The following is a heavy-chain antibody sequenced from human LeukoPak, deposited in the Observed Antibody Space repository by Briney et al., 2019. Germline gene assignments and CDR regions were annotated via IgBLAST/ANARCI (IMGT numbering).Heavy chain of an antibody. CDR2: IHPSGIF. D-gene: IGHD5-24*01. CDR1: GGSCDDYY. Sequence: SETLSLTCAVYGGSCDDYYCSWIRQPPGKGLEWIGEIHPSGIFYYNSSLMSRVTISIDTSKGQFSLSLTSVTAADTGFYYCARGRDRSKAGDHWGQGSLVTVSS. J-gene: IGHJ4*02. V-gene: IGHV4-34*01. CDR3: ARGRDRSKAGDH.